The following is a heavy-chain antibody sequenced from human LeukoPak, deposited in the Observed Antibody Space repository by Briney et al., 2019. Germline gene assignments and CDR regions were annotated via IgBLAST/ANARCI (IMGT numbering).Heavy chain of an antibody. J-gene: IGHJ3*02. CDR1: GGSTSSYY. V-gene: IGHV4-4*07. CDR3: ASYTIAVAGTEASDI. CDR2: IYTSGST. D-gene: IGHD6-19*01. Sequence: SETLSLTCTVSGGSTSSYYWSWIRQPAGKGLEWIGRIYTSGSTNYNPSLKSRVTMSVDTSKNQFSLKLSSVTAADTAVYYCASYTIAVAGTEASDIWGQGTMVTVSS.